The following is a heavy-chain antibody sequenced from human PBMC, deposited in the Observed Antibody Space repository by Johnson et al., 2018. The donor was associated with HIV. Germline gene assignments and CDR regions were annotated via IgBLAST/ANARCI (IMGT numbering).Heavy chain of an antibody. CDR3: ARSMTTVTVAFDI. CDR1: GFTFSDYY. J-gene: IGHJ3*02. D-gene: IGHD4-17*01. CDR2: ISSSGSTL. Sequence: QMQLVESGGGLVKPGGSLRLSCAASGFTFSDYYMSWIRQAPGKGLEWVSYISSSGSTLYYAAYVKGRFIISRDNAKNSLYLQMNSLRAEDTAVYYCARSMTTVTVAFDIWGQGTMVTVSS. V-gene: IGHV3-11*04.